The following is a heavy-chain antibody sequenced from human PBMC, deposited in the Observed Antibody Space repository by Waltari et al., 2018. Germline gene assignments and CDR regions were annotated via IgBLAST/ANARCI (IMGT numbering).Heavy chain of an antibody. CDR3: ARLVGTMVRGVRTRSDS. CDR1: GDSISRGLHY. Sequence: QPHLQESGPGLVNPSETLSLTCNVSGDSISRGLHYWGWIRQPPGRRLEWIGTVYYSGSIYYNPFLKNRITVSVDTSKNQFSLKMTYVTAADTAIYYCARLVGTMVRGVRTRSDSWGRGIWVTVSS. J-gene: IGHJ5*01. D-gene: IGHD3-10*01. CDR2: VYYSGSI. V-gene: IGHV4-39*01.